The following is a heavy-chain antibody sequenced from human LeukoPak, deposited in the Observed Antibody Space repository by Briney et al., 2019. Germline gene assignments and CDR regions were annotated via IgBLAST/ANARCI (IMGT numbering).Heavy chain of an antibody. J-gene: IGHJ4*02. CDR1: GYGFSNYW. Sequence: GESLKISCKGSGYGFSNYWIGWVRQMPGKGLQWMAIIYPGDSDTRYSPSFQGQVTISADKSISTAYLQWSSLKASDTAMYYCARHGNYYDTWGQGTQVTVSA. D-gene: IGHD3-22*01. CDR3: ARHGNYYDT. CDR2: IYPGDSDT. V-gene: IGHV5-51*01.